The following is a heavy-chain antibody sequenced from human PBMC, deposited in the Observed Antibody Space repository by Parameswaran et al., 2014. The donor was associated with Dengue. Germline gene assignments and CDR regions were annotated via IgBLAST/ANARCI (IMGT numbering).Heavy chain of an antibody. CDR3: ARGMVRADD. J-gene: IGHJ4*02. V-gene: IGHV4-59*13. CDR2: IYFTGSS. D-gene: IGHD3-10*01. Sequence: PGKGLEWIGYIYFTGSSRYNPSLNSRVTMSVDTSKNQFSLKLTSVTAADTAVYYCARGMVRADDWGQGTLVTVSS.